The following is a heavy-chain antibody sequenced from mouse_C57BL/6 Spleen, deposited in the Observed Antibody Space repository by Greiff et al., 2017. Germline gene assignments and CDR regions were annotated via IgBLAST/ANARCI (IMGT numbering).Heavy chain of an antibody. CDR1: GYTFTSYW. Sequence: VQLKQPGAELVRPGSSVKLSCKASGYTFTSYWMHWVKQRPIQGLEWIGNIDPSDSETHYNQKFKDKATLTVDKSSSTAYMQLSSLTSEDSAVYYCARGITTKDYWGQGTTLTVSS. CDR3: ARGITTKDY. V-gene: IGHV1-52*01. CDR2: IDPSDSET. D-gene: IGHD1-1*01. J-gene: IGHJ2*01.